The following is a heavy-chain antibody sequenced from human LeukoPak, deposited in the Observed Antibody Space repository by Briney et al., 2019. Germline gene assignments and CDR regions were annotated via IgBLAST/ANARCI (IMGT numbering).Heavy chain of an antibody. Sequence: GGSLRLSCAASGFTFSGYAMSWVRQAPGKGLEWGSAISGSGGSTYYADSVKGRFTISRDNSKNTLYLQMNSLRAEDTAVYYCANIVVVVAATPPVDYWGQGTLLTVSS. V-gene: IGHV3-23*01. CDR2: ISGSGGST. CDR3: ANIVVVVAATPPVDY. CDR1: GFTFSGYA. D-gene: IGHD2-15*01. J-gene: IGHJ4*02.